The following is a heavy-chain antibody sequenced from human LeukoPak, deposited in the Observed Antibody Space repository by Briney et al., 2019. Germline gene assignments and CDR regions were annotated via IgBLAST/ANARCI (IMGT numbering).Heavy chain of an antibody. CDR1: GFTFSSDW. Sequence: PGGSLRLSCAASGFTFSSDWMSWVRQAPGKGLEWVANIKQDGSEKYYVDSVKGRFTISRDNAKNSLYLQMNSLRAEDTAVYYCARVDYRGAFDIWGQGTMVTVSS. CDR3: ARVDYRGAFDI. D-gene: IGHD4-11*01. J-gene: IGHJ3*02. V-gene: IGHV3-7*01. CDR2: IKQDGSEK.